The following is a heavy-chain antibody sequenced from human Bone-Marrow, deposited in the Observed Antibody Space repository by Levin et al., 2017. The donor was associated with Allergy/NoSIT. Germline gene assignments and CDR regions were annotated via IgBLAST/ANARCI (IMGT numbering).Heavy chain of an antibody. Sequence: GGSLRLSCAASGFTFTNYAMNWVRQAPGKGLEWVAVVSYDGINNYYADSVKGRFAVSIDNSRNTLYLQMNSLRTEDTAVYYCARGSSRSGSDGFDIWGQGTMVTVSS. CDR3: ARGSSRSGSDGFDI. J-gene: IGHJ3*02. CDR2: VSYDGINN. V-gene: IGHV3-30*09. CDR1: GFTFTNYA. D-gene: IGHD5-12*01.